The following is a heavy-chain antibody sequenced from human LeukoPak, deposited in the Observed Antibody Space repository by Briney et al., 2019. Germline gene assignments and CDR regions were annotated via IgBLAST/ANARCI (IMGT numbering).Heavy chain of an antibody. J-gene: IGHJ4*02. CDR3: ARVYDSSGYYYTFDY. V-gene: IGHV1-2*02. CDR2: INPNSGGT. D-gene: IGHD3-22*01. CDR1: GYTFTSYD. Sequence: ASVKVSCKASGYTFTSYDINWVRQATGQGLEWMGWINPNSGGTNYAQKFQGRVTMTRDTSISTAYMELSRPRSDDTAVYYCARVYDSSGYYYTFDYWGQGTLVTVSS.